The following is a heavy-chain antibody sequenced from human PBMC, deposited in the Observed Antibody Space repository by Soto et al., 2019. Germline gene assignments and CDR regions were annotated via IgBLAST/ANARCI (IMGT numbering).Heavy chain of an antibody. CDR2: VHFSGSI. CDR1: DDSLSSTSYY. J-gene: IGHJ1*01. Sequence: QVKLQESGPGLVKPSETLSLICSVSDDSLSSTSYYWSWIRQPPGKGLGWIGFVHFSGSIHYHAYLRSRFTTSVDTSSKQISLKMTSLTAADRAVYFCGRGGDAHKMRRHWCQGTLVTVSS. CDR3: GRGGDAHKMRRH. V-gene: IGHV4-61*01. D-gene: IGHD2-2*01.